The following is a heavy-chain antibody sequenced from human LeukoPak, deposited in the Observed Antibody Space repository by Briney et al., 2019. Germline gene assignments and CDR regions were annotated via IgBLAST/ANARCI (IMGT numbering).Heavy chain of an antibody. CDR3: ARVRSPLDFDY. CDR1: GFTFSTYR. CDR2: IKQDGSEK. J-gene: IGHJ4*02. D-gene: IGHD2-2*03. V-gene: IGHV3-7*01. Sequence: PGGSLRLSCAASGFTFSTYRMSRVRQAPGKGLEWVANIKQDGSEKYYVDSVKGRFTISRDNAKNSLYLQMNNLRAEDTAVYYCARVRSPLDFDYWGQGTLVTVSS.